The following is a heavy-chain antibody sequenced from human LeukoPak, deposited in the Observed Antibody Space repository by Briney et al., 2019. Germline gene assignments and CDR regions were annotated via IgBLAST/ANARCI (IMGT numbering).Heavy chain of an antibody. CDR3: ARQAISGYDPPPFDS. CDR2: VYYSGST. CDR1: GVSIRSSTYY. V-gene: IGHV4-39*01. J-gene: IGHJ4*02. D-gene: IGHD5-12*01. Sequence: SETLSLTCTVSGVSIRSSTYYWGWIRQPPGKGLDWIGNVYYSGSTYYNPSLKSRVTISVDTSKNQISLKLNSVTAADTAVYYCARQAISGYDPPPFDSWGQGTLVTVSS.